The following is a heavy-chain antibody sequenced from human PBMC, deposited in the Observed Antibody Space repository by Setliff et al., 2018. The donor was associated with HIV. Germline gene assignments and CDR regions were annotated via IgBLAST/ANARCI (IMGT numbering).Heavy chain of an antibody. D-gene: IGHD3-22*01. V-gene: IGHV4-34*01. CDR1: GASFTDYC. CDR3: ARLTTTYYYDSSAYYHPV. CDR2: IHHTGHI. J-gene: IGHJ4*02. Sequence: SETLSLTCAFYGASFTDYCWNWIRQPPGKGLEWIGEIHHTGHINYNPSFKSRVTISVDTSKNQFSLKLSSVTAADTAVFYCARLTTTYYYDSSAYYHPVWGQGTLVTVSS.